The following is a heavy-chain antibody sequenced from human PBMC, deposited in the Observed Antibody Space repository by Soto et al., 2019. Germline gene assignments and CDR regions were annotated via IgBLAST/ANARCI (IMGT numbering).Heavy chain of an antibody. CDR3: AGDKESGYCGGPAGGGKGMEV. D-gene: IGHD2-21*01. CDR2: ISYDGSNK. Sequence: QVQLVESGGGVVQPGRSLRLSCAASGFTFSSYAMHWVRQAPGKGLEWVAVISYDGSNKYYADSVKGRFTISRDNSKKPLYLKMNGLKVRATPGYYCAGDKESGYCGGPAGGGKGMEVWAKGPT. V-gene: IGHV3-30-3*01. CDR1: GFTFSSYA. J-gene: IGHJ6*03.